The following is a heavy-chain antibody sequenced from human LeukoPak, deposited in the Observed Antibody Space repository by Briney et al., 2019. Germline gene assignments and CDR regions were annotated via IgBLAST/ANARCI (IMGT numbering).Heavy chain of an antibody. Sequence: PGGSLRLSCAASGFTFSSYAMSWVRQAPGKGLEWVSAITGSGGSTYYADSVKGRFTISRDNSKNTLYLQMNSMRAENTAVYYCAKRGTVTTISPFDYWGQGTLVTVSS. CDR1: GFTFSSYA. J-gene: IGHJ4*02. CDR2: ITGSGGST. CDR3: AKRGTVTTISPFDY. D-gene: IGHD4-17*01. V-gene: IGHV3-23*01.